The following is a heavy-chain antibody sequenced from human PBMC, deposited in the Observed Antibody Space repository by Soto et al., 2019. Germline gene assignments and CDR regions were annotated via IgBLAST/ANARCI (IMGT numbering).Heavy chain of an antibody. Sequence: QVQLVESGGGVVQPGRSLSLSCAASRFTFSSYAMHWVRQAPGKGLEWVSVISYDGSKKYYADSVKGRFTISRDNSKNTLYLQMNSLRPEDTAVYYCAKDLVATIFDFDFWGQGTGVTVAS. CDR3: AKDLVATIFDFDF. V-gene: IGHV3-30*18. CDR1: RFTFSSYA. J-gene: IGHJ4*02. CDR2: ISYDGSKK. D-gene: IGHD5-12*01.